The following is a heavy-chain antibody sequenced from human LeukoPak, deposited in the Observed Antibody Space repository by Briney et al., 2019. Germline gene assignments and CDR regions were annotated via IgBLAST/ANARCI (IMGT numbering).Heavy chain of an antibody. J-gene: IGHJ4*02. Sequence: SETLSLTCTVSGGSISSTNYYWGWIRQPPGKGLEWIGSIYSDGTYYNPSLKSRIAMSVDTSKNQFSLSLRSVTATDTAVYYCARHYYAGSGTYRPFDCWGQGTLVTVAS. D-gene: IGHD3-10*01. CDR1: GGSISSTNYY. CDR2: IYSDGT. CDR3: ARHYYAGSGTYRPFDC. V-gene: IGHV4-39*01.